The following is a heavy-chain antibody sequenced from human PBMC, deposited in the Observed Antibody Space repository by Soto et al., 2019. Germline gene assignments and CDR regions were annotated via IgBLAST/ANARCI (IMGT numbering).Heavy chain of an antibody. CDR3: VCFRVFY. CDR1: GFTVSSNY. J-gene: IGHJ4*02. D-gene: IGHD3-16*01. Sequence: EVQLVESGGGLVQPGGSLRLSCAASGFTVSSNYMSWVRQAPGKGLEWVSVIYSGGSTYYADSVKGRFTISRDNSKNTLYLKMNRLRAEDTAVYYCVCFRVFYWGQGTLVTVSS. CDR2: IYSGGST. V-gene: IGHV3-66*01.